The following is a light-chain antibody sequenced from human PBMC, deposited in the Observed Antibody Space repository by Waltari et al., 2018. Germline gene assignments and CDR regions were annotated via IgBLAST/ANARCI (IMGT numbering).Light chain of an antibody. Sequence: DIQMTQSPSTLSASIGDRVTTTCRASQSISSWLAWYQQKPGKAPKLLSYKASSLESGVPSRFSGSGSGTEFTLTISSLQPDDFATYYCQQYNSYSTWTFGQGTKVEIK. V-gene: IGKV1-5*03. J-gene: IGKJ1*01. CDR2: KAS. CDR1: QSISSW. CDR3: QQYNSYSTWT.